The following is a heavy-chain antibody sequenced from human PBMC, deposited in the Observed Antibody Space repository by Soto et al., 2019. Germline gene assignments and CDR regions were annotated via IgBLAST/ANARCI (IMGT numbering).Heavy chain of an antibody. CDR3: ARRTMDFWSGYSYYYYMDV. V-gene: IGHV4-59*08. CDR1: DGSISSYY. CDR2: IYYSGST. D-gene: IGHD3-3*01. J-gene: IGHJ6*03. Sequence: PTETLSLTFTVSDGSISSYYWSWIRKPPGKGLEWTGYIYYSGSTNYNPSLKSRVTISVDTSKNQFSLKLSSVTAADTAVYYCARRTMDFWSGYSYYYYMDVWGKGTTVTVSS.